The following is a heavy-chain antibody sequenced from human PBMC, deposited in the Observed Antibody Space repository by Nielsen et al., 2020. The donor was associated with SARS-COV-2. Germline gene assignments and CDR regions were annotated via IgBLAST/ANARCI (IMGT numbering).Heavy chain of an antibody. CDR2: IYYSGST. CDR3: ASMATVTTFPYYYYGMDV. Sequence: WIRQPPGKGLEWIGYIYYSGSTNYNPSLKSRVTISVDTSKNQFSLKLSSVTAADTAVYYCASMATVTTFPYYYYGMDVWGQGTTVTVSS. V-gene: IGHV4-59*12. J-gene: IGHJ6*02. D-gene: IGHD4-17*01.